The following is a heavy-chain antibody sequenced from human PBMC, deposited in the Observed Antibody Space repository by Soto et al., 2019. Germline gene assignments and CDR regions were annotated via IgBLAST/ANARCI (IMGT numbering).Heavy chain of an antibody. V-gene: IGHV3-30*03. Sequence: GSLRLSCAASGFPFSSYGMHWVRQAPGKGLEWVALISHDGNNEFCADSVKHRFTISRENARNSMFLQMNSVTVGDTAVYYCARAYTGRLPRRADYYYALDVWGQGIMVTVSS. CDR3: ARAYTGRLPRRADYYYALDV. J-gene: IGHJ6*02. D-gene: IGHD2-15*01. CDR2: ISHDGNNE. CDR1: GFPFSSYG.